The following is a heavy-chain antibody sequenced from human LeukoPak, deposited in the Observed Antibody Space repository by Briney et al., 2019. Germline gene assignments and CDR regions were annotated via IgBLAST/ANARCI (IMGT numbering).Heavy chain of an antibody. CDR1: GFTFSSYG. CDR3: AKVVAAGTEDHY. V-gene: IGHV3-30*18. J-gene: IGHJ4*02. Sequence: PGGSLRLSCAASGFTFSSYGMHWVRQAPGKGLEWVAVISYDGSNKYYADSVKGRFTISRDNPKNTLYLQMNSLRAEDTAVYYCAKVVAAGTEDHYWGQGTLVTVSS. CDR2: ISYDGSNK. D-gene: IGHD6-13*01.